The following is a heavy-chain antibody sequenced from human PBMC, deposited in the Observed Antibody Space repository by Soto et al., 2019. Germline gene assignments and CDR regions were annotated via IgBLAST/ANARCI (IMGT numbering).Heavy chain of an antibody. J-gene: IGHJ5*02. CDR1: GFSLSNNGEA. CDR3: ARYVATSPAGWFEP. D-gene: IGHD3-10*02. Sequence: QITLKESGPPLVKPTQTLTLTCTFSGFSLSNNGEAVGWFRQSPGKALEWLVLIYWDDDNRYNPTLRTRLSTTTDTSKNQVILTLTNMDPVDTATYYCARYVATSPAGWFEPWGQGIPVTVSS. V-gene: IGHV2-5*02. CDR2: IYWDDDN.